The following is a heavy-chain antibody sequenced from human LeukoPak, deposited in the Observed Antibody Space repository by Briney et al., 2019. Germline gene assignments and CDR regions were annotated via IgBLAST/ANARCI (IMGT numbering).Heavy chain of an antibody. CDR2: FDPEDGET. CDR3: ATAYSGYDTSDY. J-gene: IGHJ4*02. CDR1: GYTLTELS. V-gene: IGHV1-24*01. Sequence: LRASVKVSCKVSGYTLTELSMHWVRQAPGKGLEWMGGFDPEDGETIYAQKFQGRVTMTEDTSTDTAYMELSSLRSEDTAVYYCATAYSGYDTSDYWGQGTLVTVSS. D-gene: IGHD5-12*01.